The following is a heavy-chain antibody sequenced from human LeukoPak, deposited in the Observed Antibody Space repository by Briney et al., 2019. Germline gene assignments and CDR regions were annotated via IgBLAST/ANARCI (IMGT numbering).Heavy chain of an antibody. V-gene: IGHV1-2*02. CDR2: INPNSGGT. Sequence: ASVKVSCKASGYTFTDYYMHWVRQAPGQGLEWMGWINPNSGGTNYAQKFQGRVTMTRDTSISTAYMELSRLRSDDTAVYYCARDRYGSGSYYSYYYYYMDVWGKGTTVTISS. CDR1: GYTFTDYY. D-gene: IGHD3-10*01. J-gene: IGHJ6*03. CDR3: ARDRYGSGSYYSYYYYYMDV.